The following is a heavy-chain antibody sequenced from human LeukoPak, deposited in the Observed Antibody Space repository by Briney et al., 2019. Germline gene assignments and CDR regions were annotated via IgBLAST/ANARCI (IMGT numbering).Heavy chain of an antibody. CDR3: ARVNIAVAERARWAFDI. V-gene: IGHV4-39*01. J-gene: IGHJ3*02. D-gene: IGHD6-19*01. CDR2: IYYRGST. Sequence: SETLSLTCTVSGGSISSSSYYWGWIRQPPGKGLEWIGSIYYRGSTYYNPSLKSRVTISVDTSKNQCSLKLSSVTAADTAVYYCARVNIAVAERARWAFDIWGQGTMVTVSS. CDR1: GGSISSSSYY.